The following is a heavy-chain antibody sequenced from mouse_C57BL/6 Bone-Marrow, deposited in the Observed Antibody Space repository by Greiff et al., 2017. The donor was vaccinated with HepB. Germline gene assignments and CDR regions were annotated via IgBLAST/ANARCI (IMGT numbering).Heavy chain of an antibody. CDR3: ARHRTGTEGYAMDY. V-gene: IGHV5-15*01. CDR1: GFTFSDYG. Sequence: EVQGVESGGGLVQPGGSLKLSCAASGFTFSDYGMAWVRQAPRKGPEWVAFISNLAYSIYYADTVTGRFTISRENAKNTLYLEMSSLRSEDTAMYYCARHRTGTEGYAMDYWGQGTSVTVSS. CDR2: ISNLAYSI. D-gene: IGHD4-1*01. J-gene: IGHJ4*01.